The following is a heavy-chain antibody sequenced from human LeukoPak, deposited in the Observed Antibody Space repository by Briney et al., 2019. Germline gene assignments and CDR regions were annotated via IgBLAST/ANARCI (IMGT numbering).Heavy chain of an antibody. V-gene: IGHV3-11*04. CDR3: ARGPPGAQLYYYYYMDV. Sequence: GGSLRLSCAASGFTFSDYFMSWIRQAPGKGLEWVSYISSSGSTIYYADSVKGRFTISRDNSKNTLYLQMNSLRAEDTAVYYCARGPPGAQLYYYYYMDVWGKGTTVTVSS. CDR1: GFTFSDYF. D-gene: IGHD2-2*01. J-gene: IGHJ6*03. CDR2: ISSSGSTI.